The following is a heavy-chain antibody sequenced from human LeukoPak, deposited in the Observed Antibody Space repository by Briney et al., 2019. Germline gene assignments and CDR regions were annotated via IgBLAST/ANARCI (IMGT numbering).Heavy chain of an antibody. Sequence: GGSLRLSCAASGFTFSSYSMKWVRQAPWKGLEWVSYISSSGSTIYYADSVKGRFTISRDNAKNSLYLQMNSLRAEDTAVYYCARVPGAVASYWGQGTLVTVSS. D-gene: IGHD6-19*01. CDR1: GFTFSSYS. CDR3: ARVPGAVASY. CDR2: ISSSGSTI. V-gene: IGHV3-48*04. J-gene: IGHJ4*02.